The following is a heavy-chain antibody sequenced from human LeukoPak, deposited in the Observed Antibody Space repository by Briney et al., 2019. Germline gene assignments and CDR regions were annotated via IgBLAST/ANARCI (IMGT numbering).Heavy chain of an antibody. CDR1: GFTFSNAW. CDR3: AREKDYYDSSGAVGAFDI. CDR2: IWYDGSNK. J-gene: IGHJ3*02. Sequence: GGSLRLSCAASGFTFSNAWMSWARQAPGKGLEWVAVIWYDGSNKYYADSVKGRFTISRDNSKNTLYLQMNSLRAEDTAVYYCAREKDYYDSSGAVGAFDIWGQGTMVTVS. V-gene: IGHV3-33*08. D-gene: IGHD3-22*01.